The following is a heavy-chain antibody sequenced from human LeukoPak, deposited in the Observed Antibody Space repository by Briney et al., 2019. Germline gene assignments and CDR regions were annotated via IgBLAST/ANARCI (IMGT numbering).Heavy chain of an antibody. Sequence: GGSLRLSCAAFGFTFSSYAMSWVRQAPGKGLEWVSSISSSSSYIYYADSVKGRFTISRDNAKNSLYLQMNSLRAEDTAVYYCARDGYDSSGYPYDAFDIWGQGTMVTVSS. V-gene: IGHV3-21*01. CDR1: GFTFSSYA. CDR2: ISSSSSYI. D-gene: IGHD3-22*01. J-gene: IGHJ3*02. CDR3: ARDGYDSSGYPYDAFDI.